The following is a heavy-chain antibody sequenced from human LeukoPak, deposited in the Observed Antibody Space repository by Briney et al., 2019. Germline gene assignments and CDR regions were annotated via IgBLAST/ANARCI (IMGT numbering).Heavy chain of an antibody. CDR3: ARTMYDFWSGQTNNWFDP. D-gene: IGHD3-3*01. J-gene: IGHJ5*02. CDR1: GYTFTSYY. CDR2: INPSGGST. Sequence: GASVKVSCKASGYTFTSYYMHWVRQAPGQGLEWMGIINPSGGSTSYAQKFQGRVTMTRDTSISTAYMELSRLRSDDTAVYYCARTMYDFWSGQTNNWFDPWGQGTLVTVSS. V-gene: IGHV1-46*01.